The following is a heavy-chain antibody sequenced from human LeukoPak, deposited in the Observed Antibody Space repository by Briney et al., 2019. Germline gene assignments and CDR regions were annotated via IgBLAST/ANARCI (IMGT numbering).Heavy chain of an antibody. J-gene: IGHJ5*02. CDR1: GFTVSNNY. D-gene: IGHD3-22*01. CDR2: IYSGGNT. CDR3: ARDLGQYYDTSDNWFDP. V-gene: IGHV3-66*01. Sequence: GGSLRLSCAASGFTVSNNYVYWVRQAPGKGLEWVSVIYSGGNTYYADSVKDRFIISRDNSKNTVYLHMNSLRAEDTAVYYCARDLGQYYDTSDNWFDPWGQGTLVTVSS.